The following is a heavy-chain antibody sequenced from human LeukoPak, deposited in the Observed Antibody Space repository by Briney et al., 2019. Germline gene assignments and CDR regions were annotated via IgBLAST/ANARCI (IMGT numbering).Heavy chain of an antibody. CDR3: ARDQAGIAAAGNVDY. CDR1: GFTFSSYG. Sequence: GGSLRLSCAASGFTFSSYGMHWVRQAPGKGLEWVAVISYDGSNKYYADSVKGRFTISRDNSKNTLYLQMNSLRAEDTAVYYCARDQAGIAAAGNVDYWGQGTLVTVSS. V-gene: IGHV3-30*19. CDR2: ISYDGSNK. D-gene: IGHD6-13*01. J-gene: IGHJ4*02.